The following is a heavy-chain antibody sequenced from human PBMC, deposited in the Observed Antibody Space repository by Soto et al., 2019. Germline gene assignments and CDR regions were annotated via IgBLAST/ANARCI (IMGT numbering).Heavy chain of an antibody. CDR3: ARDNDRPQLGGNYYYILDV. CDR2: IMPVFRTP. CDR1: GGTFRTAA. V-gene: IGHV1-69*12. D-gene: IGHD2-8*01. J-gene: IGHJ6*02. Sequence: QVQLEQSGAEVKKPGSSVKVSCKASGGTFRTAAISWVRQAPGQGLEWMGGIMPVFRTPDYAQKCQGRVTITADESTNTAYMELSGLRSDDTAVYYCARDNDRPQLGGNYYYILDVWGQGTTITVSS.